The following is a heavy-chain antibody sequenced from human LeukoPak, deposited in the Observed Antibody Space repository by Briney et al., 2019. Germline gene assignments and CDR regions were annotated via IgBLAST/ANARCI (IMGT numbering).Heavy chain of an antibody. J-gene: IGHJ3*02. CDR1: GFTFSSYG. Sequence: GGSLRLSCAASGFTFSSYGMHWVRQAPGKGLEWVAFIRYDGSNKYYADSVKGRFTISRDNSKNTLYLQMNSLRAEDTAVYYCARDLQQQLGAFDIWGQGTMVTVSS. CDR3: ARDLQQQLGAFDI. CDR2: IRYDGSNK. V-gene: IGHV3-30*02. D-gene: IGHD6-13*01.